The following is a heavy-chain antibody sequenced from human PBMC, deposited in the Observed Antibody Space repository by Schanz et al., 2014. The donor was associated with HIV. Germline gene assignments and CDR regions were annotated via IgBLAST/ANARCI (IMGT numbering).Heavy chain of an antibody. CDR3: AKPEYDSRGNSQSHFDY. J-gene: IGHJ4*02. D-gene: IGHD3-22*01. CDR1: GFTFNNYA. Sequence: EVQLLESGGGLVQPGRSLRLSCIASGFTFNNYAMTWVRQAPGKGLEWVSSISESGSRSYYADSVNGRFTISRDNSKNTLYLQMTTLRTEDTAVYYCAKPEYDSRGNSQSHFDYWGQGTLVTVSS. CDR2: ISESGSRS. V-gene: IGHV3-23*01.